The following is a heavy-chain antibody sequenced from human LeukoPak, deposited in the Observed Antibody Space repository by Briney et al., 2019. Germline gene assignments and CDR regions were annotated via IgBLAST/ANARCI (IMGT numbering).Heavy chain of an antibody. CDR3: ARDVFFRAHNWFDP. CDR1: GFTFSSYS. J-gene: IGHJ5*02. Sequence: GGSLRLSCAASGFTFSSYSMNWVRQAPGKGLEWVSSISSSSSYIYYADSVKGRFTISRDNAKNSLYLQMNSLRAEDTAVYYCARDVFFRAHNWFDPWGQGTLVTVSS. CDR2: ISSSSSYI. V-gene: IGHV3-21*01. D-gene: IGHD2/OR15-2a*01.